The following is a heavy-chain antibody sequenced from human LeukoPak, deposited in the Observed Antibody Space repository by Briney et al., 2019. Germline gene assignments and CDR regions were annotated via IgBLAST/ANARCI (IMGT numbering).Heavy chain of an antibody. D-gene: IGHD2-2*01. Sequence: GASVKVSCKASGYTLTGYYMHWVSQAPGQGLEWMGWINPNSGGTNYAQKFQGRVTMTRETSISTAYMELSRLRSDDTAVYYCAQLGYCSSTSCYPFDYWGQGTLVTVSS. J-gene: IGHJ4*02. V-gene: IGHV1-2*02. CDR2: INPNSGGT. CDR1: GYTLTGYY. CDR3: AQLGYCSSTSCYPFDY.